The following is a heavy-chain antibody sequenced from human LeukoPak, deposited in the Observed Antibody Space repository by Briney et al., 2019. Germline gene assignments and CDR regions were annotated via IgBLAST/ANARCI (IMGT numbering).Heavy chain of an antibody. CDR1: GGSFSGYY. V-gene: IGHV4-34*01. Sequence: SETLSLTCAVYGGSFSGYYWNWIRRPPGKGLEWIGEINHSGSTTYNPSLKSRVTISVDTSKNQFCLKLSSVTAADTAVYYCATSPATSRNYWGQGTLVTVSS. CDR3: ATSPATSRNY. CDR2: INHSGST. D-gene: IGHD2-15*01. J-gene: IGHJ4*02.